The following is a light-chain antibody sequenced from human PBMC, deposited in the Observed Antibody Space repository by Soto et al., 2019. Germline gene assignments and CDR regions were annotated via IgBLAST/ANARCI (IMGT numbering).Light chain of an antibody. Sequence: AIQMTQPPSSLSASAGDRVTITCRASQGIRSDLVWYQQKPGKAPKLLIYDASSLDSGVPSRFSGSGSGTEFTLNIHSLKPEDFATYYGLAGYNFAWTFGQGTKVDI. J-gene: IGKJ1*01. V-gene: IGKV1-6*01. CDR3: LAGYNFAWT. CDR2: DAS. CDR1: QGIRSD.